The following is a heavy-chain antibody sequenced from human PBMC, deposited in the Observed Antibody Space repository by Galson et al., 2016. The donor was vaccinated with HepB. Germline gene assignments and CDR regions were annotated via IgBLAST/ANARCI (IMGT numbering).Heavy chain of an antibody. CDR3: ARAGYYYDRVVWYFDY. J-gene: IGHJ4*02. CDR2: IYPGDSDT. V-gene: IGHV5-51*01. D-gene: IGHD3-22*01. Sequence: QSGAEVKKPGESLKISCKGSGKNFSTYWIAWARQMPGKGLEWMGIIYPGDSDTRYGPSFQGQVTISADKSINTAYLQWSSLKASDTAMYYCARAGYYYDRVVWYFDYWGQGTLVTVSS. CDR1: GKNFSTYW.